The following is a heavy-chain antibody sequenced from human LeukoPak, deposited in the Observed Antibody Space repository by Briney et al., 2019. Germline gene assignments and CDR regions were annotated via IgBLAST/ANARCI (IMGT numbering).Heavy chain of an antibody. Sequence: SETLSLTYTVSGHSISSGYYWGWIRQPPVKGLECIGSIYHSGSTYYNPSLKSRVTISVDTSKNQFSLKLSSVTAADTAVYYCARVLPAADAFDIWGQGTMVTVSS. J-gene: IGHJ3*02. CDR3: ARVLPAADAFDI. CDR1: GHSISSGYY. V-gene: IGHV4-38-2*02. CDR2: IYHSGST.